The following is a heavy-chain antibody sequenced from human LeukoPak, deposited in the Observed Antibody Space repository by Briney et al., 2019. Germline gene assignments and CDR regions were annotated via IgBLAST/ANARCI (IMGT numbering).Heavy chain of an antibody. D-gene: IGHD6-19*01. J-gene: IGHJ4*02. Sequence: GGALRLSCAASGFTFSDEYMSCIRQAPGKGLEWVSYISNSGSYTNYADSVKGRFTISRDNAKNSLYLQMNSLRAEDTAVYYCARSRGAGPGAYFDYWGQGTLITVSS. CDR3: ARSRGAGPGAYFDY. CDR2: ISNSGSYT. CDR1: GFTFSDEY. V-gene: IGHV3-11*03.